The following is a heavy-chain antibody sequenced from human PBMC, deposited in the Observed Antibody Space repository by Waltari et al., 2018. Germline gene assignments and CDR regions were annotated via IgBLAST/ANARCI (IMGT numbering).Heavy chain of an antibody. V-gene: IGHV7-4-1*02. CDR2: INTNTRNP. CDR3: ARDPKYCSGGTCKAWFDS. D-gene: IGHD2-15*01. J-gene: IGHJ5*01. CDR1: GYIFTAHG. Sequence: QVQLVQSGSELKNPGASVKISCRIAGYIFTAHGMHWVRQAPTQGLQWMGGINTNTRNPTYAQDFTGRFVFSLDKSVDTAYLEISSLQSEDTAIYFCARDPKYCSGGTCKAWFDSWGQGTLVSVSS.